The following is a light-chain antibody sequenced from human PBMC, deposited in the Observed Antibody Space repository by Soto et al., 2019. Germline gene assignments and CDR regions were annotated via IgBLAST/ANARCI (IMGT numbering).Light chain of an antibody. CDR1: QSVSSN. V-gene: IGKV3-15*01. CDR2: GES. Sequence: VMTQSPATLSLSPGDSATLSCRASQSVSSNLAWYQQKPGQAPRLLIYGESTRATGTPDRLSGSGSGTDFNLTISRLEPEDFAIYYCQKRSNWPITCGQGTRLEIK. CDR3: QKRSNWPIT. J-gene: IGKJ5*01.